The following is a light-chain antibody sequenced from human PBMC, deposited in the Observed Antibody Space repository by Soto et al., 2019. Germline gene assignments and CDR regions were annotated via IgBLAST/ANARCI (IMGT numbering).Light chain of an antibody. V-gene: IGKV3D-15*01. J-gene: IGKJ4*01. CDR2: GAS. Sequence: EIVMTQSPGTLSVSPGDRATLSCGASQSVSSNLAWYQHKPGQAPRLLIYGASTRATGIPARFSGSGSGTEFTLTISSLQSEDFAVYYCQQYHNWVTFGGGTKVDIK. CDR1: QSVSSN. CDR3: QQYHNWVT.